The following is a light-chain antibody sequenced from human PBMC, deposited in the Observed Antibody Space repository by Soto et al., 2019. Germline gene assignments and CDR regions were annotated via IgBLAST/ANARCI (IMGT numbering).Light chain of an antibody. Sequence: QSALTQPASVSGSPGQSITISCTGTSSDVGGYNYVSWYQQHPGKAPKLMIYDVSNRPSGVSNRVSGSKSGNTASLTISGLQAEDEADYYCSSYTSSSTLVVFGGGTKLTFL. V-gene: IGLV2-14*01. CDR3: SSYTSSSTLVV. J-gene: IGLJ2*01. CDR1: SSDVGGYNY. CDR2: DVS.